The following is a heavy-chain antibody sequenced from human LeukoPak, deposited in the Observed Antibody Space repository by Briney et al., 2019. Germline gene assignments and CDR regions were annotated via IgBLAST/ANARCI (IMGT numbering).Heavy chain of an antibody. Sequence: KSSETLSLTCTVSGYSISSGYYWGWIRQPPGKGLEWIGSIYHSGSTYYNPSLKSRATISVDTSKNQFSLKLSSVTAADTAVYYCARAWGSYRITFDYWGQGTLVTVSS. D-gene: IGHD3-16*02. CDR3: ARAWGSYRITFDY. CDR2: IYHSGST. J-gene: IGHJ4*02. V-gene: IGHV4-38-2*02. CDR1: GYSISSGYY.